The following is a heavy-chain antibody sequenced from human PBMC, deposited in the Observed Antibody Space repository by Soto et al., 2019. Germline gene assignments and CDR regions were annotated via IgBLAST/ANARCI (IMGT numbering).Heavy chain of an antibody. D-gene: IGHD4-17*01. CDR2: IKSKTDGGTT. J-gene: IGHJ1*01. CDR3: TTARGTYGAEYFQH. Sequence: LIVSCAASGFTFTNAWMSWVRQAPGKGLEWVGRIKSKTDGGTTDYAAPVKGRFTISRDDSKNTLYLQMKSLKTEDTAVYYCTTARGTYGAEYFQHWGQGTLVP. V-gene: IGHV3-15*01. CDR1: GFTFTNAW.